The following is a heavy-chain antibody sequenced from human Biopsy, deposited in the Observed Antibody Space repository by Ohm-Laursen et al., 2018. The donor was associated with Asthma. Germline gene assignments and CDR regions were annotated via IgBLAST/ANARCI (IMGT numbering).Heavy chain of an antibody. CDR1: GDSIDSGDYS. Sequence: TLSLTCSVSGDSIDSGDYSWTWIRQSPGVGLEWIGYIYRNGDTYYNPTLKNRVTISIDRSKNQFSLRLRFATAADTAVYYCARGWNCGGDCYSLDSWGQGTLVTVSS. CDR2: IYRNGDT. D-gene: IGHD2-21*02. CDR3: ARGWNCGGDCYSLDS. V-gene: IGHV4-30-2*06. J-gene: IGHJ4*02.